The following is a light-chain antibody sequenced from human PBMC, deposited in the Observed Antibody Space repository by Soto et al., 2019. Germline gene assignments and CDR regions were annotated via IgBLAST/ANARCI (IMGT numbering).Light chain of an antibody. V-gene: IGKV3-11*01. CDR1: QSVLSY. J-gene: IGKJ4*01. Sequence: EVVLTQSPATLSLSPGERATLSCRASQSVLSYLAWYQQKPGQAPRLLIYDASNRATGIPARFSGNGSGTDFTLTISSLEPEDFAVYYCQQRINWPPLTFGGGTKVEIK. CDR3: QQRINWPPLT. CDR2: DAS.